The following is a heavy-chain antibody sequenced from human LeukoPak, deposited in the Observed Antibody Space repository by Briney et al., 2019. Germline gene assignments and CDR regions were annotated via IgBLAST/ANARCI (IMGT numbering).Heavy chain of an antibody. CDR3: ARVRYYYGSGSPYWYFDL. CDR2: INHSGST. CDR1: GGXFSGYY. D-gene: IGHD3-10*01. Sequence: PSETLSLTCAVYGGXFSGYYCSWIRQPPGKGLEWIGEINHSGSTNYNPSLKSRVTISVDTSKNQFSLKLSSVTAADTAVYYCARVRYYYGSGSPYWYFDLWGRGNLVIVSS. V-gene: IGHV4-34*01. J-gene: IGHJ2*01.